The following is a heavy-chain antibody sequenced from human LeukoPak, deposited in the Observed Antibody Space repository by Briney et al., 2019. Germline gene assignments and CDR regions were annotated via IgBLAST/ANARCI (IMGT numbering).Heavy chain of an antibody. CDR2: ISYDGSNK. J-gene: IGHJ5*02. V-gene: IGHV3-30-3*01. CDR3: ARDGKVAGPAVWRNNWFDP. CDR1: GFTFSSYA. D-gene: IGHD6-19*01. Sequence: GRSLRLSCAASGFTFSSYAMHWVRQAPGKGLEWVVVISYDGSNKYYADSVKGRFTISRDNSKNTLYLQMNSLRAEDTAVYYCARDGKVAGPAVWRNNWFDPWGQGTLVTVSS.